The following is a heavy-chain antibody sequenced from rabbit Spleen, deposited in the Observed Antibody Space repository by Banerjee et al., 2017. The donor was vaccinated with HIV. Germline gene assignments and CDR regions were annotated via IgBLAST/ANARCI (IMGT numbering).Heavy chain of an antibody. CDR2: TDVSSRDGT. V-gene: IGHV1S45*01. Sequence: QEQLVESGGGLVKPEGSLTLTCKASGFDLSRYYYICWVRQAPGKGLEWIACTDVSSRDGTWYANWAKGRFPISKASSTTVTLQMTSLTVADTATYFCARDLVWSTGLWGPGTLVTVS. CDR3: ARDLVWSTGL. J-gene: IGHJ4*01. D-gene: IGHD3-3*01. CDR1: GFDLSRYYY.